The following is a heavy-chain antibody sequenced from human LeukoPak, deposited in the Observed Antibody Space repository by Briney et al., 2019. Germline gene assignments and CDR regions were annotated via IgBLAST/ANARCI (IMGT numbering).Heavy chain of an antibody. CDR1: GYTFTSYG. D-gene: IGHD1-26*01. Sequence: ASVKVSCKAPGYTFTSYGISWVRQAPGQGLEWMGWISAYNGNTNYAQKLQGRVTMATDTSTSTAYMELRSLRSDDTAVYYCARFPLSGRSGGFSGYYYYMDVWGKGTTVTISS. CDR2: ISAYNGNT. CDR3: ARFPLSGRSGGFSGYYYYMDV. J-gene: IGHJ6*03. V-gene: IGHV1-18*01.